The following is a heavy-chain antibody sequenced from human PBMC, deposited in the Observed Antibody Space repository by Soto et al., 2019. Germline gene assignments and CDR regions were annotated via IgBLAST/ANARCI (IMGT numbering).Heavy chain of an antibody. CDR3: AKDSSSSYYYSMDV. Sequence: PGGSLRLSCAASGFAFSSYAMNWVRQAPGKGLEWVSTISGSGGSTNHADSVKGRFTISRDNSKSTLFLQMGTLTAEDTAVYYCAKDSSSSYYYSMDVWGQGTTVTVSS. V-gene: IGHV3-23*01. D-gene: IGHD6-6*01. CDR1: GFAFSSYA. J-gene: IGHJ6*02. CDR2: ISGSGGST.